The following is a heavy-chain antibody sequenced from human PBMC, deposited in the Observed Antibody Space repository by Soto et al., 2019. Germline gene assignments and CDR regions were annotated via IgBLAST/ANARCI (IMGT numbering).Heavy chain of an antibody. J-gene: IGHJ6*02. D-gene: IGHD6-13*01. CDR2: INPNSGGT. Sequence: ASVKVSCKASGYTFTGYYMHWVRQAPGQGLEWMGWINPNSGGTNYAQKFQGRVTMTRDTSISTAYMELSRLRSDDTAVYYCAGGSPNSSSWKNYQIAVAGYYYSGMDVWGQGTTVTVYS. CDR1: GYTFTGYY. CDR3: AGGSPNSSSWKNYQIAVAGYYYSGMDV. V-gene: IGHV1-2*02.